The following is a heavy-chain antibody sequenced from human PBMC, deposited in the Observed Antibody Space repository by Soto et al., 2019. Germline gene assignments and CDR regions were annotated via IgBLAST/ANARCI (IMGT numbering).Heavy chain of an antibody. CDR3: AKEFSYDSSGQYSDLYFYS. J-gene: IGHJ4*02. Sequence: EVLLLESGGGLTQPGGSLRLACAASGFSFSSYAMSWVRQAPPQGLEWVSSISTRGGRTYYADSVKGRFSLYRDNSANAVYLDMDNLRAEDTGIYYCAKEFSYDSSGQYSDLYFYSWGQGALVTVSS. CDR1: GFSFSSYA. CDR2: ISTRGGRT. V-gene: IGHV3-23*01. D-gene: IGHD3-16*01.